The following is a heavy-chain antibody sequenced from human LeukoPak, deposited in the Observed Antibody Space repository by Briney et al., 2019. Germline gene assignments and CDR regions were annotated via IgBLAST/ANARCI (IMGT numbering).Heavy chain of an antibody. Sequence: GGSLRLSCAASGFTFSNYGMHWVRQAPGMGLEWVAVISYDGSNKYYTDSVKGRFTISRDNSKNTLYLQMSSLRGEDTAVYYCARDLAVAGYFDYWGQGTLVTVSS. CDR2: ISYDGSNK. V-gene: IGHV3-30*03. CDR3: ARDLAVAGYFDY. CDR1: GFTFSNYG. J-gene: IGHJ4*02. D-gene: IGHD6-19*01.